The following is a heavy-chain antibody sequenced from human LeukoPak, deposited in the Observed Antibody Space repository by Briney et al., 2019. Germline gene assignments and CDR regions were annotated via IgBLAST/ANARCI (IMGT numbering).Heavy chain of an antibody. CDR1: GGSFSGYN. Sequence: SETLSLTCAVYGGSFSGYNWSWIRQPPGKGLEWIGEINHSGSTNYNPSLKSRVTISVDTSKNQFSLKLSSVTAADTAVYYCARGLLINYYDSSGYYDYWGQGTLVTVSS. V-gene: IGHV4-34*01. CDR3: ARGLLINYYDSSGYYDY. D-gene: IGHD3-22*01. CDR2: INHSGST. J-gene: IGHJ4*02.